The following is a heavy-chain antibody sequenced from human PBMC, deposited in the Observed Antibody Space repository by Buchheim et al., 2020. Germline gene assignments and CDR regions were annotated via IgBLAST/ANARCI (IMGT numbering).Heavy chain of an antibody. CDR2: ISSSGSTI. CDR1: GFTFSSYE. V-gene: IGHV3-48*03. CDR3: AKDPSNYLVPVALDY. D-gene: IGHD4-11*01. Sequence: EVQLVESGGGLVQPGGSLRLSCAASGFTFSSYEMNWVRQAPGKGLEWVSYISSSGSTIYYADSVKGRFTNSRDNSKNTLYLQMNSLRAEDTAVYYCAKDPSNYLVPVALDYWGQGTL. J-gene: IGHJ4*02.